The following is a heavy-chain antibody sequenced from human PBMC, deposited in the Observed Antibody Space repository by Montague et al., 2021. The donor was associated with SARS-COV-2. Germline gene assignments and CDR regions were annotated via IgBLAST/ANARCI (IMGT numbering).Heavy chain of an antibody. V-gene: IGHV3-21*01. CDR2: ISSSSSYI. D-gene: IGHD1-26*01. J-gene: IGHJ4*02. CDR1: GFTFSSYS. Sequence: SLSLSFSASGFTFSSYSMNWVRQAPGKGLEWVSSISSSSSYIYHADSVKGRFTISRDNAKNSLYLQMNSLRAEDTAVYYCARETNWSYGSSFDYWGQGTLVTVSS. CDR3: ARETNWSYGSSFDY.